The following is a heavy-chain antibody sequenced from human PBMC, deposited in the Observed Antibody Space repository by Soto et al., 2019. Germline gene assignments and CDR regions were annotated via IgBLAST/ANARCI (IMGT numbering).Heavy chain of an antibody. J-gene: IGHJ4*02. D-gene: IGHD4-17*01. CDR1: GFTFSSYA. V-gene: IGHV3-23*01. CDR2: ISGSGTST. Sequence: YLRLSCAASGFTFSSYAMSWVRQAPGKGLKWISSISGSGTSTYYADSVKGRFTISRDNSKNTMYLQMNSLRAEDTALYFCAKENTPDYGDYVDYWGQGTLVTVSS. CDR3: AKENTPDYGDYVDY.